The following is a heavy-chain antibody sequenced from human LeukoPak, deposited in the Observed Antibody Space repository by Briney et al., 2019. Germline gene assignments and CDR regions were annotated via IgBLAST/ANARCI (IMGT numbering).Heavy chain of an antibody. CDR2: IKQDGSEK. CDR3: AIYSGYGSELPLDY. J-gene: IGHJ4*02. D-gene: IGHD5-12*01. V-gene: IGHV3-7*01. CDR1: GFTFSSYW. Sequence: PGGSLRLSCAASGFTFSSYWMSWVRQAPGKGLEWVANIKQDGSEKYYVDSVKGRFTISRDNSKNTLYLQMNSLRAEDTAVYYCAIYSGYGSELPLDYWGQGTLVTVSS.